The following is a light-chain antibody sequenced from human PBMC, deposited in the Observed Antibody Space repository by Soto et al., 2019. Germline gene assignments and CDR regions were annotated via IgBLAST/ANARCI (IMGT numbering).Light chain of an antibody. J-gene: IGLJ1*01. Sequence: QPVLKQPVSVSGSPGQSIAISCTGTSSDVGAYNYVSWYQQHPAKAPKLMIYDVTNRPSGVSDRFSGSKSGNTASLTISGLQAEDEADYYCISYTTSSTYVFGSGTKVTVL. CDR1: SSDVGAYNY. V-gene: IGLV2-14*01. CDR2: DVT. CDR3: ISYTTSSTYV.